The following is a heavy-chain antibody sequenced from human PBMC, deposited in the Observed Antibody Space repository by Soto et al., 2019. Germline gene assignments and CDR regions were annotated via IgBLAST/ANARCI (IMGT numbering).Heavy chain of an antibody. CDR3: AKTFIQLDDYYYYGMDV. V-gene: IGHV3-30*18. Sequence: SGGSLRLSCAASGFTFSSYGMHWVRQAPGKGLEWVAVISYDGSNKYYADSVKGRFTISRDNSKNTLYLQMNSLRAEDTAVYYCAKTFIQLDDYYYYGMDVWGQGTTVTVSS. CDR1: GFTFSSYG. J-gene: IGHJ6*02. D-gene: IGHD6-13*01. CDR2: ISYDGSNK.